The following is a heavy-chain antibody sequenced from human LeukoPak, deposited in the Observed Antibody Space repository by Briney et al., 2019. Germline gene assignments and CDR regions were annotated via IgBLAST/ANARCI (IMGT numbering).Heavy chain of an antibody. J-gene: IGHJ4*02. V-gene: IGHV3-7*01. CDR2: IRQDGGEK. CDR1: GFTFSSYW. D-gene: IGHD2-2*02. Sequence: GGSLRLSCAVSGFTFSSYWMNWVRQAPGKGLEWVASIRQDGGEKSYVDSVKGRFTISRDNTKNSLYLQINSLRAEDTAVYYCARGLYTYNVRYFDNWGQGTLVTVSS. CDR3: ARGLYTYNVRYFDN.